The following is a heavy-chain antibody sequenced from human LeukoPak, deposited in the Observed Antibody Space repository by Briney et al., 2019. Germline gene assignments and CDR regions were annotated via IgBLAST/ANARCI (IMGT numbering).Heavy chain of an antibody. Sequence: GASVKVSCKASGYTFTSYDINWVRQAPGQGLEGMGWMNPNSGNTGYAQKLQGRVTITRNTSISTAYMELSSLRSEDTAVYYCARGIRFDFWSGYSSYYYYMDVWGKGTTVTVSS. CDR2: MNPNSGNT. CDR3: ARGIRFDFWSGYSSYYYYMDV. J-gene: IGHJ6*03. D-gene: IGHD3-3*01. V-gene: IGHV1-8*03. CDR1: GYTFTSYD.